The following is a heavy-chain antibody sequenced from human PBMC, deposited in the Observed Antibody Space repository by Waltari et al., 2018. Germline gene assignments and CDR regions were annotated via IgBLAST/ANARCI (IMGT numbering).Heavy chain of an antibody. J-gene: IGHJ4*02. V-gene: IGHV1-46*01. CDR2: INPSGGST. D-gene: IGHD1-26*01. CDR3: ARTPGADHIVGTH. CDR1: GYTFTSYY. Sequence: QVQLVQSGAEVKKPGAPVKVSCKASGYTFTSYYMHWVRQAPGQGLEWMGIINPSGGSTSYAQKFQGRVTMTRDTSTSTVYMELSSLRSEDTAVYYCARTPGADHIVGTHWGQGTLVTVSS.